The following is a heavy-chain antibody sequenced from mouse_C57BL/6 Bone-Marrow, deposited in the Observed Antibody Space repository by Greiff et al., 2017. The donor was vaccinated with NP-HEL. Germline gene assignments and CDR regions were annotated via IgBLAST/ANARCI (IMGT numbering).Heavy chain of an antibody. D-gene: IGHD1-1*01. CDR3: APLITTVVAPAY. Sequence: VQLQQSGPGLVQPSQSLSITCTVSGFSLTSYGVHWVRQSPGKGLEWLGVIWSGGSTDYNAAFISRLSISKDNSKSQVFFKMNSLQADDTAIYYCAPLITTVVAPAYWGQGTLVTVSA. J-gene: IGHJ3*01. CDR1: GFSLTSYG. V-gene: IGHV2-2*01. CDR2: IWSGGST.